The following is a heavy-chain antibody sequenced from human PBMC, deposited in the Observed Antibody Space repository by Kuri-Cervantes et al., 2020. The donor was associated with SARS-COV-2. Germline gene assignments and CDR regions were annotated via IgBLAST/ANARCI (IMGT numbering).Heavy chain of an antibody. CDR1: GGTFSSYA. Sequence: SVKVSCKASGGTFSSYAISWVRQAPGQGLGWMGGIIPIFGTANYAQKFQGRVTITADESTSTAYMELSSLRSEDTAVYYCARGGWSTGDRGYYYYYMDVWGKGTTVTVSS. D-gene: IGHD7-27*01. V-gene: IGHV1-69*13. CDR2: IIPIFGTA. CDR3: ARGGWSTGDRGYYYYYMDV. J-gene: IGHJ6*03.